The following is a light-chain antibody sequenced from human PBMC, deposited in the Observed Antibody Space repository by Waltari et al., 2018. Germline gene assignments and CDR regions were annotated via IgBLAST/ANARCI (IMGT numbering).Light chain of an antibody. CDR3: SSYVSGSTLKM. Sequence: QSALTQPASVSGSPGQSITISCTGTNNAIGGYDYVSWYQQYPGKAPKLLIYDVSDRPSGVSIRFAGSKSGNTASLTISGLQTEDEADYYCSSYVSGSTLKMFGGGTKLTVL. CDR2: DVS. V-gene: IGLV2-14*01. J-gene: IGLJ3*02. CDR1: NNAIGGYDY.